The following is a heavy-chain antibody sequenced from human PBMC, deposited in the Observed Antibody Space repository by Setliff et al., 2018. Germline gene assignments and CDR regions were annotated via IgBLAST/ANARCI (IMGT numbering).Heavy chain of an antibody. V-gene: IGHV3-23*01. J-gene: IGHJ4*02. D-gene: IGHD6-13*01. CDR2: ISDTAIGI. Sequence: VGSLRLSCAASGFTFNTYAMSWVRQPPGKGLEWVSSISDTAIGIYYTGSVRGRFTISRDNSKKILFLQMNSLRVEDTAIYYCAKDVVGYSSTWPKRDYFDSWGQGTLVTV. CDR3: AKDVVGYSSTWPKRDYFDS. CDR1: GFTFNTYA.